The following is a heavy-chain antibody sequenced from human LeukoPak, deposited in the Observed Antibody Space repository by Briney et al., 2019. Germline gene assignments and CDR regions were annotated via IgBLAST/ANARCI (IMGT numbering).Heavy chain of an antibody. CDR1: GFTFSSYE. V-gene: IGHV3-48*03. CDR2: ISSSGSTI. D-gene: IGHD4-23*01. CDR3: ARDYGGSSPFDY. J-gene: IGHJ4*02. Sequence: GRSLRLSCAASGFTFSSYEMHWVRQAPGKGLEWVSYISSSGSTIYYADSVKGRFTISRDNAKNSLYLQMNSLRAEDTAVYYCARDYGGSSPFDYWGQGTLVTVSS.